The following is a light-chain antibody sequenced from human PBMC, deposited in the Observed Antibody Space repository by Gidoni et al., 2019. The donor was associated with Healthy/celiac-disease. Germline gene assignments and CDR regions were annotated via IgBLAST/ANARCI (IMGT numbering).Light chain of an antibody. Sequence: IVLTQSPATLSLSPGERATLSCRASQSVSSYLAWYQQKPGQAPRLLIYDASNRATGIPARFSGSGSGTDFTLTISSREPEDFAVYYCQQRSNWPPKDTFGQGTKLEIK. CDR2: DAS. CDR1: QSVSSY. J-gene: IGKJ2*01. V-gene: IGKV3-11*01. CDR3: QQRSNWPPKDT.